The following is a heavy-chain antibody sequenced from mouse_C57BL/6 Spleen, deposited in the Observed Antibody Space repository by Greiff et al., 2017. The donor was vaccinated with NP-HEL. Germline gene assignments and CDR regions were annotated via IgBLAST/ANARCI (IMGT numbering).Heavy chain of an antibody. CDR1: GYAFSSSW. Sequence: QVHVKQSGPELVKPGASVKLSCKASGYAFSSSWMNWVQQRPGKGLEWIGRIYPGGGDTNYNGTFKGKATLTAGKSSSTAYMQLSSLTSEDSAVYFCARRDGSSHPCWYFDDWGKGTTVTVSS. V-gene: IGHV1-82*01. D-gene: IGHD1-1*01. J-gene: IGHJ1*03. CDR3: ARRDGSSHPCWYFDD. CDR2: IYPGGGDT.